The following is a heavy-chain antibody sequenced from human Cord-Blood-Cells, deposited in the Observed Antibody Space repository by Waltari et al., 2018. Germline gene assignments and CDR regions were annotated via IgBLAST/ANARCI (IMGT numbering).Heavy chain of an antibody. J-gene: IGHJ6*03. CDR3: AREAGGTTVVRGYYYMDV. Sequence: QVQLVQSGAEVKKPGSSVKVSCKASGGTFSSYAISWVRQAPGQGLEWMGGIIPIFGTANYAQKFQGRVTITADESTSTAYMELSSLRSEDTAVYYCAREAGGTTVVRGYYYMDVWGKGTTVTVSS. CDR2: IIPIFGTA. D-gene: IGHD4-17*01. V-gene: IGHV1-69*01. CDR1: GGTFSSYA.